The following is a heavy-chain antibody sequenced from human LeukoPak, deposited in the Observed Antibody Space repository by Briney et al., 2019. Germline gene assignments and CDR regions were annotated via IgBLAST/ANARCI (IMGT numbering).Heavy chain of an antibody. CDR3: ASRGATSDY. CDR2: ISTYNGNT. Sequence: GASVKVSCKTSGYTFTRDAISWMRQAPGQGLEWMGWISTYNGNTNYAPNLQGRVTMTTDTSTTTAYMELSSLRSEDTAVYYCASRGATSDYWGQGTLVTVSS. CDR1: GYTFTRDA. J-gene: IGHJ4*02. D-gene: IGHD1-26*01. V-gene: IGHV1-18*01.